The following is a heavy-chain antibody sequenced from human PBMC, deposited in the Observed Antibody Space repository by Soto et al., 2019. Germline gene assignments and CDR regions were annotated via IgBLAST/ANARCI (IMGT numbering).Heavy chain of an antibody. CDR2: IIPIFGVT. V-gene: IGHV1-69*08. CDR1: GGTFSSYT. CDR3: VRDWESTTQTWGFGDS. D-gene: IGHD1-1*01. Sequence: QVRLVQSGAAVKKPGSSVKVSCKASGGTFSSYTITWVRQAPGQGLEWLGRIIPIFGVTNYAQKLQDRVTITADRSTTTAYMELSRRRSEDTAVYYCVRDWESTTQTWGFGDSWGQGTLVTVSS. J-gene: IGHJ4*02.